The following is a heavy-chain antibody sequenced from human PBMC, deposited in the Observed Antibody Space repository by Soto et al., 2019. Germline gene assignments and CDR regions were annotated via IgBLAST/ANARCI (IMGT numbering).Heavy chain of an antibody. J-gene: IGHJ4*02. CDR1: GFTFSRYW. CDR2: ISNDVIST. CDR3: ARYEQSSSWDY. Sequence: GGSLRLSCAASGFTFSRYWMIWVRQAPGKGLVWVSRISNDVISTDYADSVKGRFTISRDNAKNTLYLQMSSLRTEDTAVYYCARYEQSSSWDYWGQGSLVTVSS. V-gene: IGHV3-74*01. D-gene: IGHD6-13*01.